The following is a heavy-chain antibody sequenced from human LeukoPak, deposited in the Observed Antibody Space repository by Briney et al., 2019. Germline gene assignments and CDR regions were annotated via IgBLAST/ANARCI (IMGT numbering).Heavy chain of an antibody. Sequence: GGSLRLSCAASGFTFTRYAMSCVRQAPEKGLEWVSTISGSGGGTYYADSVKGRFTISRDDSKNTLYLQMNSLRDEDTAVYYCAKLSSAYLIQLWGQGTLVTVSS. J-gene: IGHJ1*01. CDR1: GFTFTRYA. V-gene: IGHV3-23*01. CDR2: ISGSGGGT. D-gene: IGHD3-22*01. CDR3: AKLSSAYLIQL.